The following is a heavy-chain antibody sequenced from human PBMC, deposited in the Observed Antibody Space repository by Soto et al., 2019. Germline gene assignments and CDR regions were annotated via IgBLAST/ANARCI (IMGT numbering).Heavy chain of an antibody. CDR1: GASISSADYS. D-gene: IGHD2-21*01. Sequence: QLQLQESGPGPVKPSATLSLTCTVSGASISSADYSWGWIRQPPGKGLEYIGSIYYTGNTYYNSSLLGRVTHSPEPSKKQFPPQPASGAGGDTGVFYWGRHRPPGDCLQKGFDYWGQGTLVTVSS. CDR2: IYYTGNT. J-gene: IGHJ4*02. CDR3: GRHRPPGDCLQKGFDY. V-gene: IGHV4-39*01.